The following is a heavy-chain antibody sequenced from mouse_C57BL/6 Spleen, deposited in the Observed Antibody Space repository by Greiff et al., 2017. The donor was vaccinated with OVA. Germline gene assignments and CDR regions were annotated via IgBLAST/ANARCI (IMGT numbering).Heavy chain of an antibody. Sequence: ESGPGLVKPSQSLSLTCSVTGYSITSGYYWNWIRQFPGNKLEWMGYISYDGSNNYNPSLKNRISITRDTSKNQFFLKLNSVTTEDTATYYCARAPLTTVVEYWGQGTLVTVSA. V-gene: IGHV3-6*01. J-gene: IGHJ3*01. CDR3: ARAPLTTVVEY. CDR2: ISYDGSN. CDR1: GYSITSGYY. D-gene: IGHD1-1*01.